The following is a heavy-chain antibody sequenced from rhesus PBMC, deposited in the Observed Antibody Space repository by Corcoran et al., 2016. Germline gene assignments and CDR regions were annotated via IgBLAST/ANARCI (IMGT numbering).Heavy chain of an antibody. Sequence: QVQLQESGPRLVKPSETLSLTCAVSGSSISSGYFWGWLRQPPGKGLEWIAHISASGINFLNQSRKSRVTISTDTSKNQFFLRLSSVTAADTAMYYCARSEYCLGSGCHGYFDYWGQGVLVTVSS. CDR3: ARSEYCLGSGCHGYFDY. D-gene: IGHD2-21*01. J-gene: IGHJ4*01. V-gene: IGHV4-99*01. CDR2: ISASGIN. CDR1: GSSISSGYF.